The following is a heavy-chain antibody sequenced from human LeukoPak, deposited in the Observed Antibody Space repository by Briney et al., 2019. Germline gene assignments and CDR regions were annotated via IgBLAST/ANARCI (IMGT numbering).Heavy chain of an antibody. Sequence: SETLSLTCTVSGGSISSSGYYWGWIRQPPGKGLEWIGNIYHSGNTYYNPSLKSRVTISVDTSKNQFSLKLSSVTAADTAVYYCAKEGGGSYYDYWGQGTLVTVSS. J-gene: IGHJ4*02. CDR1: GGSISSSGYY. V-gene: IGHV4-39*07. CDR3: AKEGGGSYYDY. D-gene: IGHD1-26*01. CDR2: IYHSGNT.